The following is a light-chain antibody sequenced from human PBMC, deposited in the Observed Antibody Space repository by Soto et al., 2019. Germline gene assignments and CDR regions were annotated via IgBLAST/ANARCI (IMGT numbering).Light chain of an antibody. J-gene: IGLJ1*01. CDR3: SSYTSSITLDV. CDR2: DVN. V-gene: IGLV2-14*01. Sequence: QSALTQPASVSGSPGQSITISCTGTSSDVGGYNYVSWYQQHPGKAPKLMIYDVNNRPSGVSNRFSGSKSGNTASLTISGLQAEDEADYYCSSYTSSITLDVFGTGTKLTVL. CDR1: SSDVGGYNY.